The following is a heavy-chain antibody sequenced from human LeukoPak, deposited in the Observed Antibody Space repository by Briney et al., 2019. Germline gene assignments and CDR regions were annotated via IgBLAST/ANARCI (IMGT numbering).Heavy chain of an antibody. D-gene: IGHD6-19*01. CDR3: ARAGSGSGWYNFDY. CDR1: GYTLTGYY. CDR2: INPNSGGT. J-gene: IGHJ4*02. V-gene: IGHV1-2*02. Sequence: ASVKVSCKASGYTLTGYYMHWVRQAPGQGLEWMGWINPNSGGTNYAQKFQGRVTMTRDTSISTAYMELSRLRSDDTAVYYCARAGSGSGWYNFDYWGQGTLVTVSS.